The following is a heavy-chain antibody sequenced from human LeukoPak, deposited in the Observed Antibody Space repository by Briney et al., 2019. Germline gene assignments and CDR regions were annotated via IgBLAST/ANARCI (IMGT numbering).Heavy chain of an antibody. J-gene: IGHJ4*02. Sequence: SETLSLTCTVSGGSISSYYWSWIRQPAGRGLEWIGRIYSGGSTNYNPSLKSRVTMSVDSSNNQFSLKLSSVTAADTAVFYCARENTGSYREFDYWGQGTLVTVSS. CDR3: ARENTGSYREFDY. D-gene: IGHD1-26*01. CDR2: IYSGGST. V-gene: IGHV4-4*07. CDR1: GGSISSYY.